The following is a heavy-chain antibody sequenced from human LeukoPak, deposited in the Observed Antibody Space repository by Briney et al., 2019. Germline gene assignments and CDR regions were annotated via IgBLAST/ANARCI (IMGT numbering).Heavy chain of an antibody. D-gene: IGHD6-25*01. CDR2: ISGLSSYT. Sequence: GGSLRLSCSASGFTFSDYDMNWVRQAPGKGLEWVSSISGLSSYTCYVESVRGRFSISTDNATNTLYLQMNRLGDEDTAPYNSGRVFPPLRISSAGDLWGQGNLVTVSS. CDR3: GRVFPPLRISSAGDL. CDR1: GFTFSDYD. V-gene: IGHV3-21*01. J-gene: IGHJ4*02.